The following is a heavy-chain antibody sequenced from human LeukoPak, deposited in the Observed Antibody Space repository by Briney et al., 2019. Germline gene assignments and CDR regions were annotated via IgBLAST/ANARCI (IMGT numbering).Heavy chain of an antibody. V-gene: IGHV1-18*01. D-gene: IGHD4/OR15-4a*01. CDR1: GYTFINYG. J-gene: IGHJ4*02. Sequence: ASVKVSCKASGYTFINYGITWVRQAPGQVLEWTGWISAYNANTLYAQNLQGRVTLTIDTSTSTAYMDLRSLRSDDTAVYYCARTYYYDARSFDYWGQGTLVTVSS. CDR2: ISAYNANT. CDR3: ARTYYYDARSFDY.